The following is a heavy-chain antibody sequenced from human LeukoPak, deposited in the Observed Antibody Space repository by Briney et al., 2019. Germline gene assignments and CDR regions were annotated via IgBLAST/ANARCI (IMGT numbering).Heavy chain of an antibody. D-gene: IGHD3-16*01. J-gene: IGHJ6*02. V-gene: IGHV4-4*07. CDR3: ARVHVHSIASYGMDV. CDR2: IYTSGST. Sequence: SETLSLTCTVSGGSISSYYWSWIRQPAGKGLEWIGRIYTSGSTNYNPSLKSRVTMSVDTSKNQFSLKLSSVTAADTAVYYCARVHVHSIASYGMDVWGQGTTVTVSS. CDR1: GGSISSYY.